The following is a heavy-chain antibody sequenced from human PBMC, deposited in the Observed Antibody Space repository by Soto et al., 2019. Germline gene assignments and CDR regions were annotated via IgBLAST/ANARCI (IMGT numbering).Heavy chain of an antibody. Sequence: SVKVSCKASGGSFGNSAINWVRQTPGQGLEWLGGSIPVYRTLNYAQKFQGRVTITADESTGTAYMTLSSLASNDTAVYYCATGVIWIGYFTVDSWGQGTRVTVS. CDR1: GGSFGNSA. J-gene: IGHJ4*02. D-gene: IGHD3-3*01. CDR3: ATGVIWIGYFTVDS. CDR2: SIPVYRTL. V-gene: IGHV1-69*13.